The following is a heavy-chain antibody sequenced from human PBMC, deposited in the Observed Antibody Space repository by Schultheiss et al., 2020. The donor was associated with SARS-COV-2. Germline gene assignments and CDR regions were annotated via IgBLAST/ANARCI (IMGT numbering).Heavy chain of an antibody. CDR3: ARGDDSSGYYFDY. Sequence: SETLSLTCAVYGGSFSGYYWSWIRQPPGKGLEWIGSIYYSGSTYYNPSLKSRVTISVDKSKNQFSLKLSSVTAADTAVYYCARGDDSSGYYFDYWGQGTLVTVAS. CDR1: GGSFSGYY. CDR2: IYYSGST. J-gene: IGHJ4*02. D-gene: IGHD3-22*01. V-gene: IGHV4-59*05.